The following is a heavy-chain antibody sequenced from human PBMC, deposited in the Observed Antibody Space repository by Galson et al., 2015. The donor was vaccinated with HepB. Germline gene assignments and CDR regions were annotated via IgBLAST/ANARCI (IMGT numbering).Heavy chain of an antibody. Sequence: SLRLSCAASGFTFSNAWMSWVRQAPGKGLEWVGRIKSKTDGGTTDYAAPVKGRFTISRDDSKNTLYLQMNSLKTEDTAVYYCTTGYCSSTSCYKTFDYWGQGTLVTVSA. J-gene: IGHJ4*02. CDR2: IKSKTDGGTT. CDR3: TTGYCSSTSCYKTFDY. D-gene: IGHD2-2*01. V-gene: IGHV3-15*01. CDR1: GFTFSNAW.